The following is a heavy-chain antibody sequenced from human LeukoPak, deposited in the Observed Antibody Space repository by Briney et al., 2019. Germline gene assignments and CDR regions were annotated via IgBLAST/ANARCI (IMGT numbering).Heavy chain of an antibody. CDR1: GGSFSGYY. CDR3: ASPGTHDSSGYPNDAFDI. Sequence: PSETLSLTCSVYGGSFSGYYWSWIRQPPGKGLEWIGEINHSGSTNYNPSLKSRVTISVDTSKNQFSLKLSSVTAADTAVYYCASPGTHDSSGYPNDAFDIWGQGTMVTVSS. V-gene: IGHV4-34*01. J-gene: IGHJ3*02. CDR2: INHSGST. D-gene: IGHD3-22*01.